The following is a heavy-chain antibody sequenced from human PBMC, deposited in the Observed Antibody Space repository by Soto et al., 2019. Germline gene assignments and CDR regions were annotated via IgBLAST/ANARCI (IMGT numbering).Heavy chain of an antibody. D-gene: IGHD3-16*02. CDR3: ARVTYDYVWGSYRPGAFDI. CDR1: GFTFSSYA. Sequence: QVQLVESGGGVVQPGRSLRLSCAASGFTFSSYAMHWVRQAPGKGLEWVAVISYDGSNKYYADSVKGRFTISRDNSKNTLYLQMNSLRAEDTAVYYCARVTYDYVWGSYRPGAFDIWGQGTMVTVSS. J-gene: IGHJ3*02. CDR2: ISYDGSNK. V-gene: IGHV3-30-3*01.